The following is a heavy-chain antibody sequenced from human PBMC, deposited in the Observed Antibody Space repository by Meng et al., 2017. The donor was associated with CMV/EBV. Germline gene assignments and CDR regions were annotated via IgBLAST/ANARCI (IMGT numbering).Heavy chain of an antibody. V-gene: IGHV4-4*07. CDR1: GGSISSYY. Sequence: QGQLQGSGPGLEKPSGTLSLTRTVSGGSISSYYWSWIRQPAGKGLEWIGRIYTSGSTNYNPSLKSRVTMSVDTSKNQFSLKLSSVTAADTAVYYCARGGLYYYDSSGHFDYWGQGTLVTVSS. CDR2: IYTSGST. D-gene: IGHD3-22*01. CDR3: ARGGLYYYDSSGHFDY. J-gene: IGHJ4*02.